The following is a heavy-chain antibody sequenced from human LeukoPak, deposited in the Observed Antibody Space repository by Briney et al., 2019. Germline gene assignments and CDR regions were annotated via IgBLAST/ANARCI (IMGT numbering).Heavy chain of an antibody. CDR2: INHRTNT. D-gene: IGHD4-23*01. V-gene: IGHV4-34*01. CDR3: ARAHRATTVVTPTNFDY. Sequence: SETLSLTCAVYGGSFSGYYWSWIRQPPGKGLEWIGEINHRTNTNYNPSLKRRVTISVDTSKNQFSLKLSSVTAADTAVYYCARAHRATTVVTPTNFDYWGQGTPVTVSS. J-gene: IGHJ4*02. CDR1: GGSFSGYY.